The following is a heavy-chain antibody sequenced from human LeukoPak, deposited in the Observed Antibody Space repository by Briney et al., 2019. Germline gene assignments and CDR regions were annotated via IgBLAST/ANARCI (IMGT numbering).Heavy chain of an antibody. V-gene: IGHV3-23*01. Sequence: GGSLRLSCAASRFTFNSYAMSWVRQAPGKGLEWVSVIGGSNGITFYVGSVKGRFTISRDNSKDTLYLQINSLRAEDTAVYYCARIRDYYDSSGYSYGYYGMDVWGQGTTVTVSS. CDR1: RFTFNSYA. J-gene: IGHJ6*02. CDR2: IGGSNGIT. D-gene: IGHD3-22*01. CDR3: ARIRDYYDSSGYSYGYYGMDV.